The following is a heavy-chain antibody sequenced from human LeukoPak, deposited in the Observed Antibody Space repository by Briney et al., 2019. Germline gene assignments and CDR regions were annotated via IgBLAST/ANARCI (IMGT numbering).Heavy chain of an antibody. V-gene: IGHV3-11*01. D-gene: IGHD3-22*01. J-gene: IGHJ5*02. CDR3: ARAAYYYDSSGYRP. CDR1: GFTFSDYY. Sequence: GGSLRLSCAASGFTFSDYYMSWIRQAPGKGLEWVSYISSSGSTIYYADSVKGRFTISRNNAKNSLYLQMNSLRAEDTAVYYCARAAYYYDSSGYRPWGQGTLVTVSS. CDR2: ISSSGSTI.